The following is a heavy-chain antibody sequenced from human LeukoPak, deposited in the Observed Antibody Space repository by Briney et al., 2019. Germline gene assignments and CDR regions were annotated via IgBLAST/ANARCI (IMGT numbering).Heavy chain of an antibody. CDR3: ARCSSSKSYYFDY. D-gene: IGHD6-6*01. Sequence: ASVKVSRKASGGTFSSYAISWVRQAPGQGLEWMGRIIPILGIANYAQKFQGRVTITADKSTSTAYMELSSLRSEDTAVYYCARCSSSKSYYFDYWGQGTLVTVSS. V-gene: IGHV1-69*04. J-gene: IGHJ4*02. CDR1: GGTFSSYA. CDR2: IIPILGIA.